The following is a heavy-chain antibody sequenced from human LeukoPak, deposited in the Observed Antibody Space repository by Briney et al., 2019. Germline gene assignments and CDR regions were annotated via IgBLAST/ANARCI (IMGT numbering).Heavy chain of an antibody. J-gene: IGHJ6*03. CDR1: GGSISNYY. Sequence: SETLPLTCTVSGGSISNYYWSWIRQPPGKGLEWIGRIYTSGSTNYNPSLKSRVTISVDTSKNQFSLKLSSVTAADTAVYHCARVLGYCGSTSCYYYYYYMDVWGKGTTVTVSS. D-gene: IGHD2-2*01. CDR3: ARVLGYCGSTSCYYYYYYMDV. CDR2: IYTSGST. V-gene: IGHV4-4*08.